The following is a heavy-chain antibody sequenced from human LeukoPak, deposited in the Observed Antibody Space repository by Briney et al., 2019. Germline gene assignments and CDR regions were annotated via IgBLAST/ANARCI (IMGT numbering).Heavy chain of an antibody. V-gene: IGHV4-34*01. D-gene: IGHD3-10*01. Sequence: PSETLSLTCAVYGGSFSGYYWSWIRQPPGKGLEWIGEINHSGSTNYNPSLKSRVTISVDTSKNQFSLKLSSVTAADTAVYYCARKGRGYYYGSGSAFDYWGRGTLVTVSS. CDR1: GGSFSGYY. CDR3: ARKGRGYYYGSGSAFDY. J-gene: IGHJ4*02. CDR2: INHSGST.